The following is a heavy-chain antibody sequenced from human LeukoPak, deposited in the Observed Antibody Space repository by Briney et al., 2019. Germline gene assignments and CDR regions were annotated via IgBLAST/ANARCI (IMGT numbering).Heavy chain of an antibody. CDR2: IYTSGST. CDR3: ARGLYYDILTGLLEGWFDP. V-gene: IGHV4-4*07. CDR1: GGSISSYY. J-gene: IGHJ5*02. Sequence: SETLSLTCTVSGGSISSYYWTWIRQPAGKGLEWIGRIYTSGSTNYNSSLKSRVTMSVDTSKNQFSLKLSSVTAADTAVYYCARGLYYDILTGLLEGWFDPWGQGTLVTVSS. D-gene: IGHD3-9*01.